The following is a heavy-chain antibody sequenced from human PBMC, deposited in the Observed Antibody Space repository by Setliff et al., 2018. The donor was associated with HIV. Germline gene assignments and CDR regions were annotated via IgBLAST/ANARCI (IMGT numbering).Heavy chain of an antibody. CDR2: IGTYNGNT. CDR3: AREVAATLFDY. Sequence: ASVKVSCKASGYTFTNFGITWVRQAPGQGLEWMGWIGTYNGNTNYARKLQGRVTMTTDTSTSTAYMELRSLRSDDTAVYYCAREVAATLFDYWGPGTLVTVSS. V-gene: IGHV1-18*01. CDR1: GYTFTNFG. J-gene: IGHJ4*03. D-gene: IGHD5-12*01.